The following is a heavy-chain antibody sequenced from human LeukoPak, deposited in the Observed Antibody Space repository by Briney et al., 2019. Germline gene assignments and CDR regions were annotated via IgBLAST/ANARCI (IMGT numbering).Heavy chain of an antibody. CDR1: GGTFSSYA. J-gene: IGHJ5*02. D-gene: IGHD6-19*01. Sequence: SVKVSCKASGGTFSSYAISWVRQAPGQGLEWMGGIIPIFGTANYAQKFQGRVTITADESTSTAYMELGSLKSEDAAGYYCARDWWKVTSLAVAGSNWFDPWGQGTRVTVSS. CDR3: ARDWWKVTSLAVAGSNWFDP. V-gene: IGHV1-69*13. CDR2: IIPIFGTA.